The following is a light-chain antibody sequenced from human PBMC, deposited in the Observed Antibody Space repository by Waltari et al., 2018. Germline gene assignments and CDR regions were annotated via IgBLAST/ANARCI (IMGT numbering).Light chain of an antibody. V-gene: IGLV2-14*03. CDR1: SSDIGGYDY. J-gene: IGLJ2*01. CDR2: DII. CDR3: SSYAPSSTV. Sequence: QSALTQPASVSGSPGQSITISCTGTSSDIGGYDYVSWYQQHPGKAPKLMIYDIIKWPSGVSDRFSGSKSGNTASLTISGLQAEDEADYYCSSYAPSSTVFGGGTKLTVL.